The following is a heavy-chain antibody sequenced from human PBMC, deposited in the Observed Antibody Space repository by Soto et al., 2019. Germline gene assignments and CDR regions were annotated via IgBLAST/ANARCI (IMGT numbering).Heavy chain of an antibody. CDR1: GFTFSSYA. D-gene: IGHD3-16*01. Sequence: LRLSCAASGFTFSSYAMKWVRQAPGKGLEWVSAISGSGGSTYYADSVKGRFTISRDNSKNTLYLQMNSLRAEDTAVYYCAKDLSITFGGVTPDGMDVWGQGTTVTVSS. CDR3: AKDLSITFGGVTPDGMDV. J-gene: IGHJ6*02. CDR2: ISGSGGST. V-gene: IGHV3-23*01.